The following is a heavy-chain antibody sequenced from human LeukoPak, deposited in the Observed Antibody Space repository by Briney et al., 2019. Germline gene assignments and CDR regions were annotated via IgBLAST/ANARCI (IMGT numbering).Heavy chain of an antibody. CDR3: ARDKVYDSSGYYPKSHFDY. V-gene: IGHV3-21*01. D-gene: IGHD3-22*01. CDR2: ISSSSSYI. J-gene: IGHJ4*02. CDR1: GFTFSSYS. Sequence: GGSLRLSCAASGFTFSSYSRNWVRQAPGKGLEWVSSISSSSSYIYYADSVKGRFTISRDNAKNSLYLQMNSLRAEDTAVYYCARDKVYDSSGYYPKSHFDYWGQGTLVTVSS.